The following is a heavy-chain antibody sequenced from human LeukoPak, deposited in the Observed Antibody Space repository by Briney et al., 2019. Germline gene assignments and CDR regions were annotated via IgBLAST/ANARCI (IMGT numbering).Heavy chain of an antibody. CDR2: IGGGGGAT. CDR1: GFTFNSYA. Sequence: GGSLRLSCTASGFTFNSYAMTWVRQASGKGLEWVSGIGGGGGATYYADSVNGRFTISRDDSTSALYLQVNSLRAEDTALYYCAKAVSYDYTNWGSAQFDYWGQGTLVTVSS. CDR3: AKAVSYDYTNWGSAQFDY. V-gene: IGHV3-23*01. D-gene: IGHD4-11*01. J-gene: IGHJ4*02.